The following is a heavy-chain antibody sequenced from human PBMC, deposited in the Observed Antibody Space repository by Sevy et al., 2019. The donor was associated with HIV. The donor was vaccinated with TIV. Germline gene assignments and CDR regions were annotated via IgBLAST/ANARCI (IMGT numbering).Heavy chain of an antibody. CDR3: AKVKIAAVAGAGDFDY. D-gene: IGHD6-19*01. J-gene: IGHJ4*02. CDR2: ISGSGLST. Sequence: GRSLRLSCAASGFSFSNYAMSWVRQGPGMGLEWVAAISGSGLSTYYADSVKGRFTISRDNSKKTLHLQMKSLRVEDTAVYYCAKVKIAAVAGAGDFDYWGQGTLVTVSS. CDR1: GFSFSNYA. V-gene: IGHV3-23*01.